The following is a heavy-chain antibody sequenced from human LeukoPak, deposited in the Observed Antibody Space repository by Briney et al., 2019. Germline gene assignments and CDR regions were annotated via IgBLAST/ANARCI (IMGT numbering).Heavy chain of an antibody. Sequence: ASVKVSCKASGYTFTDYYFHWVRQAPGQGLDWMGWVSPKNGDTHYAQKFKGRVTMTTDTSVNTVYMELNGLTSDDTALYYCVREPWKFDYWGQGTLVSVSS. CDR2: VSPKNGDT. CDR3: VREPWKFDY. J-gene: IGHJ4*02. D-gene: IGHD1-1*01. CDR1: GYTFTDYY. V-gene: IGHV1-2*02.